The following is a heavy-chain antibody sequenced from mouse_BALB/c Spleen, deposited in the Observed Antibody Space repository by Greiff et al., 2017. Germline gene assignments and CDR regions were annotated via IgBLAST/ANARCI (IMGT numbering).Heavy chain of an antibody. V-gene: IGHV5-6-5*01. Sequence: EVKLVESGGGLVKPGGSLKLSCAASGFTFSSYSMSWVRQTPEKRLEWVASISSGGSTYYPDRVNGRFTISRDNARSILYLQMSSLRSEDTAMYYCAREGLSTVVAGWSFDVWGAGTTVTVSA. J-gene: IGHJ1*01. CDR3: AREGLSTVVAGWSFDV. CDR1: GFTFSSYS. CDR2: ISSGGST. D-gene: IGHD1-1*01.